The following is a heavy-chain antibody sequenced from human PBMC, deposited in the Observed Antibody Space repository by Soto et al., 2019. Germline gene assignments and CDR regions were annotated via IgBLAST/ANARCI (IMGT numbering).Heavy chain of an antibody. CDR2: IYYSGST. Sequence: QVQLQESGPGLVKPSQTLSLTCTVSGGSISSGGYYWSWIRQHPGKGLEWIGYIYYSGSTYYNPSIMSRVTISIDTSKNQFSLKLSSVTAADTAVYYCARGVTYYYGSGSFDPWGQGTLVTVSS. V-gene: IGHV4-31*03. CDR3: ARGVTYYYGSGSFDP. D-gene: IGHD3-10*01. CDR1: GGSISSGGYY. J-gene: IGHJ5*02.